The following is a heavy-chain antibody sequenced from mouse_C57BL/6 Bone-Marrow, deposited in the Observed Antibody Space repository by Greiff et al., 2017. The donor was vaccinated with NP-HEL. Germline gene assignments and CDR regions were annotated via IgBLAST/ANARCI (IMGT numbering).Heavy chain of an antibody. CDR1: GFTFSSYA. J-gene: IGHJ2*01. CDR2: ISDGGSYT. CDR3: ARFITTVVDYFDY. D-gene: IGHD1-1*01. Sequence: EVMLVESGGGLVKPGGSLKLSCAASGFTFSSYAMSWVRQTPEKRLEWVATISDGGSYTYYPDNVKGRFTISRDNAKNNLYLQMSHLKSEDTAMYYCARFITTVVDYFDYWGQGTTLTVSS. V-gene: IGHV5-4*03.